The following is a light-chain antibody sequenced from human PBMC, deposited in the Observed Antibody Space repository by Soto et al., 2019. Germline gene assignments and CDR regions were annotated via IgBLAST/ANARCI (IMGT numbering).Light chain of an antibody. J-gene: IGKJ1*01. CDR1: QNIGTW. CDR3: QKYNSAPRT. Sequence: DIRVSQSAPTVSPPVLARATITCRARQNIGTWLAWYQQKPGKAPKLLIYDASTLHSGVPSRFSGSGSGTDFTLTISSLQPEDVATYYCQKYNSAPRTFGQGTKVDI. V-gene: IGKV1-27*01. CDR2: DAS.